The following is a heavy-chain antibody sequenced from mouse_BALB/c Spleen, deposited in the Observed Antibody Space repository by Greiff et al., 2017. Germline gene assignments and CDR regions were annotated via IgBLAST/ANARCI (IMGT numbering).Heavy chain of an antibody. J-gene: IGHJ4*01. Sequence: EVQLVESGGGLVQPGGSLKLSCAASGFTFSSYGMSWVRQTPDKRLELVATINSNGGSTYYPDSVKGRFTISRDNAKNTLYLQMSSLKSEDTAMYYCARSYFPYAMDYWGQGTSVTVSS. D-gene: IGHD1-1*01. CDR2: INSNGGST. CDR1: GFTFSSYG. CDR3: ARSYFPYAMDY. V-gene: IGHV5-6-3*01.